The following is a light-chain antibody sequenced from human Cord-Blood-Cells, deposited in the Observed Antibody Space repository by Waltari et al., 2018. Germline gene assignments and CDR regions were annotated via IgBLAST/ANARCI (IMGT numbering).Light chain of an antibody. J-gene: IGKJ1*01. Sequence: DIVMTQSPDSLAVSLGERATINCKSSQSVLYSSNNKNYLAWYQQKQGQPPKLLIYWASTGDSGDPDRFSGSGSGRDFTLTISSLQAEDVAFYYCQQYYSTPRTFGQGTKVEIK. CDR3: QQYYSTPRT. CDR1: QSVLYSSNNKNY. CDR2: WAS. V-gene: IGKV4-1*01.